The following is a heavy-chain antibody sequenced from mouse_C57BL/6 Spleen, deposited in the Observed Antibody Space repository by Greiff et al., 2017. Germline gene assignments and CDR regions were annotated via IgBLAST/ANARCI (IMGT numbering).Heavy chain of an antibody. CDR2: INPSYGGT. D-gene: IGHD2-1*01. J-gene: IGHJ2*01. V-gene: IGHV1-53*01. Sequence: VQLQQPGSELVKPGASVKLSCKASGYTFTSYWMHWVKQRPGQGLEWIGNINPSYGGTNYNEKFKSQATLTVDKSSSTAYMQLSSLTSEDSAVYYCASVYGNYVLYYFDYWGQGTTLTVSS. CDR1: GYTFTSYW. CDR3: ASVYGNYVLYYFDY.